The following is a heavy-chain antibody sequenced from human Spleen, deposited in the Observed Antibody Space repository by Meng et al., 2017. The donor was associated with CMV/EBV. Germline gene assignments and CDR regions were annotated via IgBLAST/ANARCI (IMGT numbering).Heavy chain of an antibody. V-gene: IGHV3-30*02. J-gene: IGHJ6*02. D-gene: IGHD5-12*01. CDR3: ARDRPSGYDYYYYGMDV. CDR1: GFIFRGYG. CDR2: IRNDGSDK. Sequence: GESLKISCAASGFIFRGYGMHWVRQAPGKGLEWVAFIRNDGSDKYYADSVKGRFTISRDNPNKMLYVQMNSLRAEDTAVYYCARDRPSGYDYYYYGMDVWGQGTTVTVSS.